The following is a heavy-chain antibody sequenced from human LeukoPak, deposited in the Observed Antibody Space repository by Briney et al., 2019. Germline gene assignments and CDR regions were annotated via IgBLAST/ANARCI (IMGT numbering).Heavy chain of an antibody. D-gene: IGHD2-2*01. Sequence: SETLSLTCTVSGGSISNYYWSWIRQPAGKGLEWIGRIHSSGSTNYNPSLKSRVTMSVDMSNNQFSLTLSSVTAADTAVYYCARGGISTSLDYWGQGTLVTVSS. CDR2: IHSSGST. CDR1: GGSISNYY. CDR3: ARGGISTSLDY. V-gene: IGHV4-4*07. J-gene: IGHJ4*02.